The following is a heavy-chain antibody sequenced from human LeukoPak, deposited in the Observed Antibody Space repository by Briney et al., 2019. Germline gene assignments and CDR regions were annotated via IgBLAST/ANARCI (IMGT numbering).Heavy chain of an antibody. CDR3: ARVIDSNYYYYYYMDV. Sequence: ASVKVSCKASGYTFTGYYMHWVRQAPGQGLEWMGWISAYNGNTNYAQKLQGRVTMTTDTSTSTAYMELRSLGSDDTAVYYCARVIDSNYYYYYYMDVWGKGTTVTISS. CDR1: GYTFTGYY. D-gene: IGHD1-26*01. J-gene: IGHJ6*03. CDR2: ISAYNGNT. V-gene: IGHV1-18*04.